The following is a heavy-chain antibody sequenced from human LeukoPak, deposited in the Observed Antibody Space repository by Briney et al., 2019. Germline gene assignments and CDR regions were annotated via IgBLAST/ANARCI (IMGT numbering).Heavy chain of an antibody. CDR3: ARGGDYYSSSWHRVDY. CDR2: IYTTGST. Sequence: SETLSLTCTVSGGPISSYYWSWIRQPAGKGLEWIGRIYTTGSTDYNPSLKSRVTLSVDTSKNQFSLTLRSVTAADTAVYYCARGGDYYSSSWHRVDYWGQGTLVTVSS. CDR1: GGPISSYY. J-gene: IGHJ4*02. D-gene: IGHD6-13*01. V-gene: IGHV4-4*07.